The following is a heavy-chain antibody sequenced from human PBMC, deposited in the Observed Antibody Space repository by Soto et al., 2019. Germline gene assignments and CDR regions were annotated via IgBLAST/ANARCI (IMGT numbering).Heavy chain of an antibody. D-gene: IGHD3-22*01. CDR2: INPNSGGT. J-gene: IGHJ3*02. CDR1: GYTFTGYY. V-gene: IGHV1-2*02. CDR3: ARDLADSSGSAFAFDI. Sequence: VKVSCKASGYTFTGYYMHWVRQAPGQGLEWMGWINPNSGGTNYAQKFQGRVTMTRDTSISTAYMELSRLRSDDTAVYYCARDLADSSGSAFAFDIWGQGTMVTVSS.